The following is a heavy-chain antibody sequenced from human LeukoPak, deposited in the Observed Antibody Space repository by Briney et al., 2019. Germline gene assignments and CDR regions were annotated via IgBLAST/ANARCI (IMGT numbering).Heavy chain of an antibody. CDR1: GYTFTSYD. CDR2: IIPILGIA. CDR3: ATSTVTTVEW. V-gene: IGHV1-69*04. D-gene: IGHD4-17*01. J-gene: IGHJ4*02. Sequence: SVKVSCKASGYTFTSYDINWVRQAPGQGLEWMGRIIPILGIANYAQKFQGRVTITADKSTSTAYMELSSLRSEDTAVYYCATSTVTTVEWWGQGTLVTVSS.